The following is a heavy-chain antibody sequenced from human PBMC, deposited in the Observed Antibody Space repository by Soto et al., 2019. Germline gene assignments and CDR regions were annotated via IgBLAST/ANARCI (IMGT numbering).Heavy chain of an antibody. V-gene: IGHV3-15*01. Sequence: EVQLVESGGGLVKPGGSLRLSCAASGFTFSNAWMSWVRQAPGKGLEWVGRSKSKTDGGTTDYAAPVKGRFTISRDDSKNTLYLQMNSLKTEDTAVYYCTTVVGTNPDYWGQGTLVTVSS. CDR2: SKSKTDGGTT. CDR1: GFTFSNAW. J-gene: IGHJ4*02. D-gene: IGHD3-10*01. CDR3: TTVVGTNPDY.